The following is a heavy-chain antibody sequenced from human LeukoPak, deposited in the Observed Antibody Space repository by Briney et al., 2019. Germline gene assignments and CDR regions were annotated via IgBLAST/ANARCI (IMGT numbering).Heavy chain of an antibody. CDR2: IIPIFGTA. CDR1: GGTFSSYA. D-gene: IGHD5-12*01. V-gene: IGHV1-69*01. CDR3: ARPGRGRYSGYDWFPYYFDY. J-gene: IGHJ4*02. Sequence: SVKVSCKASGGTFSSYATSRVRQAPGQGLEWMGGIIPIFGTANYAQKFQGRVTITADESTSTAYMELSSLRSEDTAVYYCARPGRGRYSGYDWFPYYFDYWGQGTLVTVSS.